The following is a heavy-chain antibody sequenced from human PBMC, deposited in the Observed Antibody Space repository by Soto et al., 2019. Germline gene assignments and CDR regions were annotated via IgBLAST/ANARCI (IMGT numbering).Heavy chain of an antibody. D-gene: IGHD3-3*01. CDR3: ARGDGFWSGYSYLNY. CDR2: VYYTGST. J-gene: IGHJ4*02. V-gene: IGHV4-61*01. CDR1: GGSVSNSSHY. Sequence: SETLSLTCTVSGGSVSNSSHYWTWIRQPPGKGLEWIGYVYYTGSTNYNPSLHSRVTISVDTSKNHFSLTLSSVTAADTAVYYCARGDGFWSGYSYLNYWGQGTTVTVSS.